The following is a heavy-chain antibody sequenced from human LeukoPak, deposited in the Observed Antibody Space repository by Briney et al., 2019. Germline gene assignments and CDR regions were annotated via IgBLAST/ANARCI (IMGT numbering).Heavy chain of an antibody. Sequence: PSETLSLTCTVSGDSISNYYWTWIRQPPGKGLEWIGYIDYSGNTNYNPSLKSRVTMSVDTSKNQFSLRLSSVTAADTAVYDWARERLYQLRPWYFDLWGRGTLVTVSS. J-gene: IGHJ2*01. CDR3: ARERLYQLRPWYFDL. D-gene: IGHD2-2*01. CDR2: IDYSGNT. V-gene: IGHV4-59*01. CDR1: GDSISNYY.